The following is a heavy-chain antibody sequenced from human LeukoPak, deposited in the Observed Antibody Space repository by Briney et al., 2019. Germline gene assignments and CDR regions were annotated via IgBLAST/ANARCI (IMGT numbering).Heavy chain of an antibody. Sequence: GGSLRLSCAASGFTFSTYAMHWVRQAPGKGLEWVAVISSDGSRKYYADSVKGRFTISRDDSKSTLYLQMNSLRAEDTAVYYCARDPLGDSTYYFDYWGQGTLVTVSS. J-gene: IGHJ4*02. CDR2: ISSDGSRK. D-gene: IGHD2-21*01. V-gene: IGHV3-30*04. CDR3: ARDPLGDSTYYFDY. CDR1: GFTFSTYA.